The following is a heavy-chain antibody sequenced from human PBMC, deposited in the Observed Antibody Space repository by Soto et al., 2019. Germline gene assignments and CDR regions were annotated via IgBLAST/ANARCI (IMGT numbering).Heavy chain of an antibody. V-gene: IGHV3-7*03. CDR1: GLTFRNDW. J-gene: IGHJ4*02. CDR2: INQDGSER. Sequence: PWGSLRISCASSGLTFRNDWLSWVRQAPGKGLEWVANINQDGSERYYVDSVRGRFTISRDNVENSLYLQMNSLKTEDTAFYYCITDSGMSPYSFDYWGQGTLVTVSS. CDR3: ITDSGMSPYSFDY. D-gene: IGHD1-26*01.